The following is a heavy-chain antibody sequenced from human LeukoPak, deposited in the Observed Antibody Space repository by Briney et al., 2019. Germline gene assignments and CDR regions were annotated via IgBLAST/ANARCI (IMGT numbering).Heavy chain of an antibody. J-gene: IGHJ1*01. D-gene: IGHD4-17*01. CDR1: GFTFSSYA. CDR3: AKVSAYGDLIIQH. V-gene: IGHV3-23*01. Sequence: AGGSLRLSCAASGFTFSSYAMSWVRQAPGKGLEWVSAISGSGGSTYYADSVKGRFTISRDNSKNTLYLQMNSLRAEDTAVYYCAKVSAYGDLIIQHWGQGTLVTVSS. CDR2: ISGSGGST.